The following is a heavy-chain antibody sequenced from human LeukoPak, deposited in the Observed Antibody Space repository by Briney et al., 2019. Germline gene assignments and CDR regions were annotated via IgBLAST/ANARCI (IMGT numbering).Heavy chain of an antibody. CDR3: AKVPTVTTSVGVY. D-gene: IGHD4-17*01. CDR2: ISGSGGST. V-gene: IGHV3-23*01. CDR1: GFTFSSYA. Sequence: PGRSLRLSCAASGFTFSSYAMSWVRQAPGKGLEWVSAISGSGGSTYYADSVKGRFTISRDNSKNTLYLQMNSLRAEDTAVYYCAKVPTVTTSVGVYWGQGTLVTVSS. J-gene: IGHJ4*02.